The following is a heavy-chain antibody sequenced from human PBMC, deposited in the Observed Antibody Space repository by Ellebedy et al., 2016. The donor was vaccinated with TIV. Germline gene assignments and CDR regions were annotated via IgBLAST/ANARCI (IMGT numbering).Heavy chain of an antibody. V-gene: IGHV3-66*01. Sequence: GESLKISCEASGIIVSDFFMNWVRQAPGKGLEWVSVLYPDAKTNYTDSVNGRFIVSRDSSKNTLYLQMNSLTAEDTAVYYCARDPGGGGDFGDNWFDPWGQGTLVNVSP. CDR1: GIIVSDFF. J-gene: IGHJ5*02. CDR3: ARDPGGGGDFGDNWFDP. D-gene: IGHD2-21*01. CDR2: LYPDAKT.